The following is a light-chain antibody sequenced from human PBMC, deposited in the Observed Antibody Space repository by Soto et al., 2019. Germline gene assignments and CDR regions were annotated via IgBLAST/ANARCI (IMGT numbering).Light chain of an antibody. Sequence: QSVLTQPPSVSGAPGQRVTISCTGSSSNIGAGYDVHWYQQLPGTAPKLLIYGNSNRPSGVPDRFSGSKSGTSASLAITGLQAEDEADYYCFSYTSSGTYDFGTGTKV. CDR1: SSNIGAGYD. V-gene: IGLV1-40*01. CDR2: GNS. J-gene: IGLJ1*01. CDR3: FSYTSSGTYD.